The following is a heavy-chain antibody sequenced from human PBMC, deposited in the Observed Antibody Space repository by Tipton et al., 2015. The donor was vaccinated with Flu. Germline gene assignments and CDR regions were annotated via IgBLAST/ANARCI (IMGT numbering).Heavy chain of an antibody. D-gene: IGHD6-6*01. CDR1: GFTFNSYA. J-gene: IGHJ6*02. CDR3: ARDLATRKSAGYYYYYGMDV. CDR2: ISYDRSNK. Sequence: SLRLSCAASGFTFNSYAMHWVRQAPGKGLEWVAVISYDRSNKYYADSVKGRFTISRDNPKNTLYLQMNSLRAEDTAVYYCARDLATRKSAGYYYYYGMDVWGQGTTVTVSS. V-gene: IGHV3-30-3*01.